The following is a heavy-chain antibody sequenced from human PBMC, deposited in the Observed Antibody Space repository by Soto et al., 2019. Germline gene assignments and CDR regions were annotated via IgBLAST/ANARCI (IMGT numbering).Heavy chain of an antibody. Sequence: PGESLKISCKGSGYIFTSYWIGWVRQMPGKGLEWMGIIYPGDSDTRYSPSFQGQVTISADKSISTAYLQWSSLKALDTAMYYCARMTNGGETTLLNRVSVSYGMDVCGQXNTVTVSS. CDR2: IYPGDSDT. J-gene: IGHJ6*02. V-gene: IGHV5-51*01. CDR3: ARMTNGGETTLLNRVSVSYGMDV. CDR1: GYIFTSYW. D-gene: IGHD4-17*01.